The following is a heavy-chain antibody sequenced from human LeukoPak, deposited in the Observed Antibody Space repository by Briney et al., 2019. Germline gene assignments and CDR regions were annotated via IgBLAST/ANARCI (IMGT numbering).Heavy chain of an antibody. D-gene: IGHD3-10*01. Sequence: PGGSLRLSCAASGFTFSGAAIHWVRQASGKGLEWVGHIRSKANSYATTYAASVKGRFTISRDDPKNTAYLQMTSLKTEDTAVYYCIHYGSGSYSTDYWGQGTLVTVSS. CDR3: IHYGSGSYSTDY. CDR2: IRSKANSYAT. CDR1: GFTFSGAA. V-gene: IGHV3-73*01. J-gene: IGHJ4*02.